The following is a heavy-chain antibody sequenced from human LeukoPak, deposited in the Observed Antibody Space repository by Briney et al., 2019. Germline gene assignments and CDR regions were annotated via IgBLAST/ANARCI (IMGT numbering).Heavy chain of an antibody. V-gene: IGHV3-23*01. CDR2: ISGRDDNT. CDR3: AKDRGPYSGYDSFFDF. CDR1: GFTFSSYG. J-gene: IGHJ4*02. Sequence: GGSLRLSCAASGFTFSSYGLSWVRQAPGKGLEWVAAISGRDDNTYYADSVKGRFTISRDNSKNTLYLQMNSPRAEDTAVYYCAKDRGPYSGYDSFFDFWGQGTLVTVSS. D-gene: IGHD5-12*01.